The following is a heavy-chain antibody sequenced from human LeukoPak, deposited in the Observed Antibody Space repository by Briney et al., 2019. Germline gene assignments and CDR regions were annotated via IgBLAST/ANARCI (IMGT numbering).Heavy chain of an antibody. V-gene: IGHV1-69*13. J-gene: IGHJ6*02. CDR3: ASSSDYDFWSGYSGYYGMDV. Sequence: SVKVSCKASGGTFSSYAISWVRQAPGQGLEWMGGIIAIFGTANYAQKFQGRVTITADESTSTAYMELSSLRSEDTAVYYCASSSDYDFWSGYSGYYGMDVWGQGTTVTVSS. D-gene: IGHD3-3*01. CDR1: GGTFSSYA. CDR2: IIAIFGTA.